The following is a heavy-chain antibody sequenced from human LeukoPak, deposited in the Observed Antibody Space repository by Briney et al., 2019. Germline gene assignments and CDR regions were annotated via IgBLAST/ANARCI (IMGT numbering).Heavy chain of an antibody. CDR3: ARDFGEGYCSGGSCYAENWFDP. D-gene: IGHD2-15*01. CDR2: IHHSGST. CDR1: GYSITSGFH. J-gene: IGHJ5*02. Sequence: SETLSLTCTLSGYSITSGFHWAWIRQTPGKGLEWIASIHHSGSTYYNPSLKSRITISMDTSKNQFSLKLTSVTAADTAVYYCARDFGEGYCSGGSCYAENWFDPWGQGTLVTVSS. V-gene: IGHV4-38-2*02.